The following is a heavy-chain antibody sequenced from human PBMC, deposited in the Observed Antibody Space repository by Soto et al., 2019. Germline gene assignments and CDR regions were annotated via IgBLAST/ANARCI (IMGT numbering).Heavy chain of an antibody. CDR1: GFIFSDYW. V-gene: IGHV3-7*03. J-gene: IGHJ4*02. CDR3: VKKRSYDRSNYDHFDY. Sequence: EVQLVESGGDLVQPGESLRLSCTTSGFIFSDYWMTWVRQAPGKGLEWVANINKDGTQMFYLDSVKGRFTVSRDNAKNSLYLQMNSLRAEDTAVYYCVKKRSYDRSNYDHFDYWGQGTLVTVSS. CDR2: INKDGTQM. D-gene: IGHD3-22*01.